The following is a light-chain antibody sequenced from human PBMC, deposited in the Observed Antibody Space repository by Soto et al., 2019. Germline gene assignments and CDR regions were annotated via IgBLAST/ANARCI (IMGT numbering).Light chain of an antibody. V-gene: IGKV3D-15*01. CDR1: QRISNN. CDR3: QQYNNWPAIT. Sequence: EIVMTQSPPTLSVSPGERAALSCRASQRISNNLAWYQQKPGQAPRLLIYGASTRATGIPARFSGSGSGTEFTLTISSLPSEDFAVYYCQQYNNWPAITFGQGTRLEIK. J-gene: IGKJ5*01. CDR2: GAS.